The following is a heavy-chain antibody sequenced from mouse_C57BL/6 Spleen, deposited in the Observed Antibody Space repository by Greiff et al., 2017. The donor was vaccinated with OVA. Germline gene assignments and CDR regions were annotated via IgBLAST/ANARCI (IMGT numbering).Heavy chain of an antibody. CDR2: ISSGGSYT. J-gene: IGHJ4*01. CDR1: GFTFSSYG. CDR3: ARGSTAQAYAMDY. V-gene: IGHV5-6*01. Sequence: EVKLVESGGDLVKPGGSLKLSCAASGFTFSSYGMSWVRQTPDKRLEWVATISSGGSYTYYPDSVKGRFTISRDNAKNTLYLQMSSLKSEDTAMYYCARGSTAQAYAMDYWGQGTSVTVSS. D-gene: IGHD3-2*02.